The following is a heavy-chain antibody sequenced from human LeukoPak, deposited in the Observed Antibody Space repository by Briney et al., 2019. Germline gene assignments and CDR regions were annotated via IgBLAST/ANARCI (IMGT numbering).Heavy chain of an antibody. CDR2: VNGNGAST. Sequence: PGGSLRLSCAASGFTFNNHAMSWVRQAPGKGLEWVSGVNGNGASTYYSDSVKGRFTISRDNSKNTLYLQMRSLRAEDTAIYYCAKDQGYSYYYLDYWGQGTLVTVSS. V-gene: IGHV3-23*01. CDR1: GFTFNNHA. CDR3: AKDQGYSYYYLDY. J-gene: IGHJ4*02. D-gene: IGHD5-18*01.